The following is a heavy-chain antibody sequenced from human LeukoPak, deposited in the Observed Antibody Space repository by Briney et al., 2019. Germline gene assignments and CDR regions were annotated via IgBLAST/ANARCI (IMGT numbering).Heavy chain of an antibody. CDR1: GGSISSDH. CDR3: ARGFYSPHY. CDR2: IYYSGRT. V-gene: IGHV4-59*01. J-gene: IGHJ4*02. Sequence: SETLSLTCTVSGGSISSDHWSWIRQPPGKGLEWIGYIYYSGRTYYNPSLKSRITISVDTSKNQFSLKLSSVTAADTAVYYCARGFYSPHYWGQGTLVSVSS. D-gene: IGHD4-11*01.